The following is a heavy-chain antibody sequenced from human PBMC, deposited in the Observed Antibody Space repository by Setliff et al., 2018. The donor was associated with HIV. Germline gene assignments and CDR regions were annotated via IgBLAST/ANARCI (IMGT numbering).Heavy chain of an antibody. J-gene: IGHJ6*02. CDR3: ARGRDCSGVDCLIRYYYYSGLDV. Sequence: PSETLRLSCAASGFTFSSYSMNWIRQPPGKGLEWIGSIYYSGITYYNPSLKSRVTISLDTSKKQFSLRLSSVTAADTAVYTCARGRDCSGVDCLIRYYYYSGLDVWGQGTTVTVSS. CDR1: GFTFSSYS. D-gene: IGHD2-15*01. CDR2: IYYSGIT. V-gene: IGHV4-39*07.